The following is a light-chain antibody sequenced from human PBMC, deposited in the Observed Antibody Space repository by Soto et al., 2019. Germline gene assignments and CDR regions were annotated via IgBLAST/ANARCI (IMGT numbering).Light chain of an antibody. CDR1: SSDVGGYNY. CDR3: SSYTSSSTLV. V-gene: IGLV2-14*01. J-gene: IGLJ1*01. Sequence: QSALTQPASVSGSPGQSITISCTGTSSDVGGYNYVSWYQQHPGTAPKLMIYDVSYRPSGVSNRFSGSKSGNTASLTISGLQAEDEADYYCSSYTSSSTLVFGTGTRSPS. CDR2: DVS.